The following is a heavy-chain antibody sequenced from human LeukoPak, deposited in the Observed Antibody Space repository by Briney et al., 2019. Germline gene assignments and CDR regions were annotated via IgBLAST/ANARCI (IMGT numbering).Heavy chain of an antibody. D-gene: IGHD2-15*01. Sequence: GRSLRLSCAASGFTFDDYAMHWVRQAPGKGLEWVSGISWNSGSIGYADSVKGRFTISRDNAKNSLYLQMNSLRAEDTALYYCAKDMGSGGPFDYWGQGTLVTVSS. CDR3: AKDMGSGGPFDY. CDR2: ISWNSGSI. J-gene: IGHJ4*02. CDR1: GFTFDDYA. V-gene: IGHV3-9*01.